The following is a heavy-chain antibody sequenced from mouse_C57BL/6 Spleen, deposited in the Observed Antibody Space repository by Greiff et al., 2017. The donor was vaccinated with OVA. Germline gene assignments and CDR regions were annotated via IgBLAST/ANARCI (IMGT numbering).Heavy chain of an antibody. Sequence: LKESGPELVKPGASVKISCKASGYSFTDYNMNWVKQSNGKSLEWIGVINPNYGTTSYNQKFKGKATLTVDQSSSTAYMQNNSLTSEDSAVYYCARRGVVATGGYFDYWGQGTTLTVSS. D-gene: IGHD1-1*01. CDR1: GYSFTDYN. CDR3: ARRGVVATGGYFDY. J-gene: IGHJ2*01. CDR2: INPNYGTT. V-gene: IGHV1-39*01.